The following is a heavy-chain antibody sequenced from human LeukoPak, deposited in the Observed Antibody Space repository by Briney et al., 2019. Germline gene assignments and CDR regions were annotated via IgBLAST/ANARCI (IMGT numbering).Heavy chain of an antibody. CDR3: AKSSGSFYNEFDY. V-gene: IGHV3-23*01. CDR2: ISGSGGST. D-gene: IGHD3-10*01. Sequence: GGSLRLSCAASGFTFSSYSMNWVRQAPGKGLEWVSTISGSGGSTYYADSVKGRFTISRDNSNNTLYLQMNSLRAEDTAVYYCAKSSGSFYNEFDYWGQGTLVTVSS. CDR1: GFTFSSYS. J-gene: IGHJ4*02.